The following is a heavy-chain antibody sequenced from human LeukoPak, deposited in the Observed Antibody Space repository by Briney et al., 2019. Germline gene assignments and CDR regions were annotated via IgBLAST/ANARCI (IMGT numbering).Heavy chain of an antibody. CDR2: INHSGST. V-gene: IGHV4-34*01. CDR1: GGSFSGYY. Sequence: SETLSLTCAVYGGSFSGYYWSWIRQPPGKGLEWIGEINHSGSTNYNPSLKSRVTISVDTSKNQFSLKLSSVTAADTAVYYCARAAGPRNWFDPWGQGTLVTVSS. J-gene: IGHJ5*02. CDR3: ARAAGPRNWFDP.